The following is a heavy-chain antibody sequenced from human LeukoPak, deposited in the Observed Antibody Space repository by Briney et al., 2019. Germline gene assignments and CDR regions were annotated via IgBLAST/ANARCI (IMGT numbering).Heavy chain of an antibody. D-gene: IGHD1-26*01. CDR3: ARGDSGSYLPVDY. J-gene: IGHJ4*02. Sequence: SETLSLTCTVSGGSISSSNFYWGWIRQPPGKGLEWIGSIYYSGSTYYNPSLKSRVTISVDTSKNQFSLKLSSVTAADTAVYYCARGDSGSYLPVDYWGQGTLVTVSS. V-gene: IGHV4-39*07. CDR2: IYYSGST. CDR1: GGSISSSNFY.